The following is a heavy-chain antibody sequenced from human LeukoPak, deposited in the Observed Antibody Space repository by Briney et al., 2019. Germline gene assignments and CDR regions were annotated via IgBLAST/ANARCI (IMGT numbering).Heavy chain of an antibody. Sequence: GASVKVSCKASGGTFSSYAISWVRQAPGQGLEWMGGIIPIFGTANSAQKFQGRVTITADESTSTAYMELSSLRSEDTAVYYCAELNGYHLSFDYWGQGTLVTVSS. CDR1: GGTFSSYA. V-gene: IGHV1-69*13. CDR2: IIPIFGTA. J-gene: IGHJ4*02. CDR3: AELNGYHLSFDY. D-gene: IGHD3-16*02.